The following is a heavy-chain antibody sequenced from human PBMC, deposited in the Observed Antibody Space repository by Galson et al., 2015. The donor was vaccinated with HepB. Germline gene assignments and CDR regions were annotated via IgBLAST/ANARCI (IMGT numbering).Heavy chain of an antibody. J-gene: IGHJ4*02. CDR2: IRENGAIT. Sequence: SLRLSCAGSGSTFRNYAMHWVRQAPGKGLEFVSAIRENGAITYYADSVKDRFNISRDNSKNTLYLQMSNLAPEDTALYYCVKVNYGSGSFLDYWGQGALVTVSS. V-gene: IGHV3-64D*06. D-gene: IGHD3-10*01. CDR1: GSTFRNYA. CDR3: VKVNYGSGSFLDY.